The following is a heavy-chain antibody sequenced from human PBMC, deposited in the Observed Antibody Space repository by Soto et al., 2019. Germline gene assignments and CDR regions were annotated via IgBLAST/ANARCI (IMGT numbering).Heavy chain of an antibody. CDR3: VRGKVNFDF. CDR1: NYSISSGYH. Sequence: PSETLSLTCIVSNYSISSGYHWGWIRQPPGKGLEGIGTIYQSGDTYQNPSLKSRVILSIDTSKNQFSLNLRNVTAADTAVYYCVRGKVNFDFWGKGILVTVSS. CDR2: IYQSGDT. J-gene: IGHJ4*02. V-gene: IGHV4-38-2*02.